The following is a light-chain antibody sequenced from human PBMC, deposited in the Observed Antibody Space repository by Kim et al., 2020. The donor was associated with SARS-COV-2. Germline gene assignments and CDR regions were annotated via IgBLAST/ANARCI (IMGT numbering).Light chain of an antibody. CDR2: QDN. V-gene: IGLV3-1*01. CDR3: QAWDSRIVV. J-gene: IGLJ2*01. Sequence: SYELTQPPSVSVSPGQTASITCSGDKLGDKYACWYQQKPGQAPVVVIYQDNRRPSGIPERFSGSNSGNTATLTISGTQAMDEADYYCQAWDSRIVVFGG. CDR1: KLGDKY.